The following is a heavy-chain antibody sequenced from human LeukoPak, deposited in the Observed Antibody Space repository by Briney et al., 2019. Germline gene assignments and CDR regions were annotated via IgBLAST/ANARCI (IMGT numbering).Heavy chain of an antibody. D-gene: IGHD3-22*01. V-gene: IGHV3-7*01. CDR1: GFTFSSYW. CDR2: IKQDGSEK. Sequence: GGSLRLSCAASGFTFSSYWMSWVRQAPGKGLEWVANIKQDGSEKYYVDSVKGRFTISRDNAKNSLWLQMNGLRAEDTAVYYCVRIYNDNNSGYRPFDFWGQGTLVTVSS. J-gene: IGHJ4*02. CDR3: VRIYNDNNSGYRPFDF.